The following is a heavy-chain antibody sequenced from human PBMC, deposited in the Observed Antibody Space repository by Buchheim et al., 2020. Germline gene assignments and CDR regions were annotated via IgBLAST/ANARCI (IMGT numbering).Heavy chain of an antibody. D-gene: IGHD1-14*01. CDR2: INPSGGST. J-gene: IGHJ4*02. CDR3: AELNRDY. Sequence: QVQLVQSGAEVKKPGASVKVSCKASGYTFTSYYMHWVRQAPGQGLEWMGIINPSGGSTSYAQKFQARVTMTMAASTSPTFMELSSLRSEDTAVYYCAELNRDYWGQGTL. V-gene: IGHV1-46*01. CDR1: GYTFTSYY.